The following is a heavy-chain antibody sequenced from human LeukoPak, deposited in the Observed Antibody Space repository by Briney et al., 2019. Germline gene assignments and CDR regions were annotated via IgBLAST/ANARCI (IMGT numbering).Heavy chain of an antibody. Sequence: PGGSLRLSCAASGFTFSSYGMHWVRQAPGKGLEGVAVISYDGSNKYYADSVKGRFTISRDNSKNTLYLQMNSLRAEDTAVYYCAKDLPGSLVDYWGQGTLVTVSS. V-gene: IGHV3-30*18. CDR3: AKDLPGSLVDY. D-gene: IGHD3-16*02. CDR2: ISYDGSNK. CDR1: GFTFSSYG. J-gene: IGHJ4*02.